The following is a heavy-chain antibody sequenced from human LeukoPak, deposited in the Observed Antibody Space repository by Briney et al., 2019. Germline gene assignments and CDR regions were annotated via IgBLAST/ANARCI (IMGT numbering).Heavy chain of an antibody. CDR1: GGSISSNTYY. D-gene: IGHD1-1*01. Sequence: SETLSLTCAVSGGSISSNTYYWAWVPQPPGKGLEWMGSIYYSGRTFYNPSLKSRGNIIVKTSKNQFSLKVSSVTAADTAVYYCAAQQRRNLVNYFDDWGQGTLVTVSS. CDR3: AAQQRRNLVNYFDD. CDR2: IYYSGRT. J-gene: IGHJ4*02. V-gene: IGHV4-39*01.